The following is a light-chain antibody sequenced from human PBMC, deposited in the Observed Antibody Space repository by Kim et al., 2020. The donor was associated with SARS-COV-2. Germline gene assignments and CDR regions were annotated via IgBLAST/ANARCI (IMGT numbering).Light chain of an antibody. J-gene: IGKJ1*01. V-gene: IGKV3D-7*01. CDR3: QQDHNLPWT. CDR2: AAS. CDR1: QSVSSSY. Sequence: PGQRATLSCRASQSVSSSYLSWYQHKPGQAPRLLIYAASTRATAIPARFSGSGSGTDFTLTITSLQPEDFAVYYCQQDHNLPWTFGQGTKGDIK.